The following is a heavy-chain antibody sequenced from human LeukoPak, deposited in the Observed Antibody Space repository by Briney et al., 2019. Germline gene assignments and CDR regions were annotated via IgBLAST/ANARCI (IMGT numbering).Heavy chain of an antibody. J-gene: IGHJ4*02. D-gene: IGHD5-24*01. Sequence: SQTLSLTCAISGDSVSSSSASWNWIRQSPSRGLEWLGRTYYRSKWYSVYAEFVKSRMTINADTSKNRFSLQLNSVNPADTAVYYCARGRDGLNFVDHWGQGTLVTVSS. CDR2: TYYRSKWYS. V-gene: IGHV6-1*01. CDR1: GDSVSSSSAS. CDR3: ARGRDGLNFVDH.